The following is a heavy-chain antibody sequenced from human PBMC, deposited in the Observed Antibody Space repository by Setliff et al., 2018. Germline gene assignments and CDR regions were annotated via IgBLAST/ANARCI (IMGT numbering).Heavy chain of an antibody. J-gene: IGHJ6*02. CDR2: IISSGSHI. CDR3: TRDYGFCSGGSCSYYGMDV. D-gene: IGHD2-15*01. Sequence: PGGSLRLSCAGSGFTFSSYTMNWVRQAPGKGLEWVSSIISSGSHIYYADSVKGRFTSSRDNAKNSLYLQMNSLRADDTAVYYCTRDYGFCSGGSCSYYGMDVWGQGTTVTVS. CDR1: GFTFSSYT. V-gene: IGHV3-21*01.